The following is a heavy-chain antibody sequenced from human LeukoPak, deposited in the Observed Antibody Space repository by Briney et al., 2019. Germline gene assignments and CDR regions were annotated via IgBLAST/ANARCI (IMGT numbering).Heavy chain of an antibody. CDR2: ISAYKGNT. J-gene: IGHJ4*02. CDR1: GYTFTNYG. Sequence: ASVKVSCKASGYTFTNYGISWVRQAPGQGPEWMGWISAYKGNTNYARNFQGRVTMTTDTSTSTVYMELRSLTSDDTAVYYCARGGLYDSSGYYPSDYWGLGTLVTVSS. D-gene: IGHD3-22*01. CDR3: ARGGLYDSSGYYPSDY. V-gene: IGHV1-18*01.